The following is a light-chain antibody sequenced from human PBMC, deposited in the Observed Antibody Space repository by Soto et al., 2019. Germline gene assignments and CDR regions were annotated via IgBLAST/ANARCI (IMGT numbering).Light chain of an antibody. V-gene: IGKV4-1*01. CDR1: QSILYSHNNKNS. Sequence: DIVMTQSPDSLAVSLGERATINCKSSQSILYSHNNKNSLAWFQQQPGQPPKLLIYWASTREPGVPDRFSGSGSGTDFSLTISSLQAEDVAVYYCQQYYSSVVTFGQGTRLEIK. CDR3: QQYYSSVVT. CDR2: WAS. J-gene: IGKJ5*01.